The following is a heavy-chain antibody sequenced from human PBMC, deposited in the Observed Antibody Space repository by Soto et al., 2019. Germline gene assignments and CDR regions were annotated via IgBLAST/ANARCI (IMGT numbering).Heavy chain of an antibody. D-gene: IGHD6-13*01. Sequence: QVQLVQSGAEVKKPGASVQVSCKASGYTFTSYGISWVRQAPGQGLEWMGWISAYNGNTNYAQKLQGRVTMTTDTATSTAYMELRSLRYDDTAVYYCARDGREEGSRQQLLYDYYYCGMDVWGQGTTVTVSS. CDR2: ISAYNGNT. J-gene: IGHJ6*02. CDR3: ARDGREEGSRQQLLYDYYYCGMDV. V-gene: IGHV1-18*04. CDR1: GYTFTSYG.